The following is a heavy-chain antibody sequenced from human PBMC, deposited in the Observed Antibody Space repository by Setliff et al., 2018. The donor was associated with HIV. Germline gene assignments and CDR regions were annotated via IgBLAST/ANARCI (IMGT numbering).Heavy chain of an antibody. CDR1: GDSIRSGDYY. J-gene: IGHJ3*02. CDR3: ARSRIRGYYDTSPAMAFDI. D-gene: IGHD3-22*01. Sequence: PSETLSLTCTVSGDSIRSGDYYWSWIRQSPEKGLEWIGYTFHTGYTYYNPSLKSRIIISVDLSKNQLSLELTSVTAADTAIYYCARSRIRGYYDTSPAMAFDIWGQGTMVTV. V-gene: IGHV4-30-4*08. CDR2: TFHTGYT.